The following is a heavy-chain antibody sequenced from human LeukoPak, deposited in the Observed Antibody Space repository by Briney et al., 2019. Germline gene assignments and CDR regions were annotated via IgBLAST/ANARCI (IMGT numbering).Heavy chain of an antibody. J-gene: IGHJ6*03. V-gene: IGHV4-39*01. CDR3: ARWKYYYDSSGYSSNYYYYYMDV. Sequence: TSETLSLTCTVSGGSISSSSYYWGWIRQPPGKGLEWIGSIYYSGSTYYNPSLKSRVTISVDTSKNQFSLKLSSVTAADTAVYYCARWKYYYDSSGYSSNYYYYYMDVWGKGTTVTVSS. D-gene: IGHD3-22*01. CDR2: IYYSGST. CDR1: GGSISSSSYY.